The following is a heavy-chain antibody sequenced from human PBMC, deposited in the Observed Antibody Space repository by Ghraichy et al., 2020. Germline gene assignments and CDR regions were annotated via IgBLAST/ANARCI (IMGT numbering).Heavy chain of an antibody. CDR1: GFTVSSNF. Sequence: GGSLRLSCAASGFTVSSNFMTWVRQAPGRGLEWVSIIHSDDSTKHADSVKGRFTISRDTSQNTLYLHMNRLTTEDTAVYYCTRGLLGRRLPSPPGYWGQGTLVTVSS. V-gene: IGHV3-53*01. D-gene: IGHD5-24*01. J-gene: IGHJ4*02. CDR2: IHSDDST. CDR3: TRGLLGRRLPSPPGY.